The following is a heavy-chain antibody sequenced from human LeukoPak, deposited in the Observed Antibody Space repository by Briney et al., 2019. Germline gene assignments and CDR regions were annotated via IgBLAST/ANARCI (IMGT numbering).Heavy chain of an antibody. CDR2: IYIGGGT. J-gene: IGHJ4*02. D-gene: IGHD3-22*01. CDR3: AKDRIIVGGYYYDSSGYYGDY. Sequence: GGSLRLSCAASGFTVSSNYMSWVRQAPGKGLEWVSFIYIGGGTYYADSVKGRFTISRDNSKNTLYLQMNSLTAEDTAVYYCAKDRIIVGGYYYDSSGYYGDYWGQGTLVTVSS. V-gene: IGHV3-66*01. CDR1: GFTVSSNY.